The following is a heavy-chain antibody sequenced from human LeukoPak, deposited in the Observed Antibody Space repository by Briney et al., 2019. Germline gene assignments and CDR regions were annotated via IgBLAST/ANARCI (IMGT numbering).Heavy chain of an antibody. D-gene: IGHD1-26*01. J-gene: IGHJ6*02. CDR2: MWYGGSDK. V-gene: IGHV3-33*01. Sequence: PGRSLRLSCAASGFPLSSYGVHWVRQSRGKGLEGVRVMWYGGSDKCCGVSVEGRFTISGENSKNPLYLQMTSLRAEDTAVYYCARAWELLPNLYYCGMDVWGQGTPVTVSS. CDR3: ARAWELLPNLYYCGMDV. CDR1: GFPLSSYG.